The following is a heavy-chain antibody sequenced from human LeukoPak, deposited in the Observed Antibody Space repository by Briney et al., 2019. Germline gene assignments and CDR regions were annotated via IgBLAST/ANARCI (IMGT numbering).Heavy chain of an antibody. CDR2: IWPGDSDT. V-gene: IGHV5-51*01. J-gene: IGHJ4*02. CDR1: GYNFANYW. D-gene: IGHD6-13*01. Sequence: GESLKISCEGSGYNFANYWIAWVRQMPGKGLEYMGIIWPGDSDTRYSPSFQGQVTISADKSVSTTYLQWSSLKASDTAIYYCARASSNRWFNYFDYWGQGIVVTVSS. CDR3: ARASSNRWFNYFDY.